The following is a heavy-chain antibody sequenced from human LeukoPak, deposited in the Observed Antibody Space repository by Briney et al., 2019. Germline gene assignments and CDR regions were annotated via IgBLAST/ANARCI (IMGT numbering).Heavy chain of an antibody. CDR2: ISGSGGST. D-gene: IGHD6-6*01. CDR3: AGSSIAALSAFDI. J-gene: IGHJ3*02. Sequence: GGSLRLSCAASGFTFSSYAMSRVRQAPGKGLEWVSGISGSGGSTYYADSVKGRFTISRDNSKNTLYLQMNSLRAEDTAVYYCAGSSIAALSAFDIWGQGTMVTVSS. V-gene: IGHV3-23*01. CDR1: GFTFSSYA.